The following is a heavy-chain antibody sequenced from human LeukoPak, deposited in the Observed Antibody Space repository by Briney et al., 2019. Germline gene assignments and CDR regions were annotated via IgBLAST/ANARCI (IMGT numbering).Heavy chain of an antibody. J-gene: IGHJ4*02. CDR1: GGSISSGGYY. D-gene: IGHD4-4*01. V-gene: IGHV4-31*03. Sequence: SQTLSLTCTVSGGSISSGGYYWSWIRQHPGTGLEWIGYIYYSGSTYYNPSLKSRVTISVDTSKNQLSLKLSSVTAADTAVYYCARYTNYGGSTRRIDYWGQGTLVTVSS. CDR3: ARYTNYGGSTRRIDY. CDR2: IYYSGST.